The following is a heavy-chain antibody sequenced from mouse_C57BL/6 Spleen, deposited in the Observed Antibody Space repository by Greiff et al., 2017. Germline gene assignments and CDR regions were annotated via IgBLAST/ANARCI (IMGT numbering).Heavy chain of an antibody. CDR2: IYPGDGDT. J-gene: IGHJ2*01. CDR3: ARGVDYGNHFDY. CDR1: GYAFSSYW. Sequence: VQLQESGAELVKPGASVKISCKASGYAFSSYWMNWVKQRPGKGLEWIGQIYPGDGDTNYNGKFKGKATLTADKSSSTAYMQLSSLTSEDSAVYFSARGVDYGNHFDYWGQGTTLTVSS. D-gene: IGHD2-1*01. V-gene: IGHV1-80*01.